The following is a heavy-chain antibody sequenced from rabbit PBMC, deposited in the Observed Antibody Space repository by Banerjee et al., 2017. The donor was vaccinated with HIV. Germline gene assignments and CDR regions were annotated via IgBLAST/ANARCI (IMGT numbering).Heavy chain of an antibody. J-gene: IGHJ4*01. Sequence: QQQLEESGGDLVKPEGSLTLTCTASGFSFSSRYWICWVRQAPGKGPEWIACIDAGSRVNTYYASWAKGRFTISKTSSTTVTLQMTSLTVADTATYFCASAGYVVVGWAIFFELWGPGTLVTVS. CDR1: GFSFSSRYW. D-gene: IGHD6-1*01. CDR3: ASAGYVVVGWAIFFEL. CDR2: IDAGSRVNT. V-gene: IGHV1S45*01.